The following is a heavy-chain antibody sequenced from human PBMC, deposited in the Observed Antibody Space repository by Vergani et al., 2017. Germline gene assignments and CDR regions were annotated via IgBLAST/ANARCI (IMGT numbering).Heavy chain of an antibody. CDR2: ISSSSSTI. CDR3: ARDQGSYYKVADAFDI. CDR1: GFTFSSYG. D-gene: IGHD1-26*01. J-gene: IGHJ3*02. V-gene: IGHV3-48*01. Sequence: EVQLVESGGGVVQPGRSLRLSCAASGFTFSSYGMHWVRQAPGKGLEWVSYISSSSSTIYYADSVKGRFTISRDNAKNSLYLQMNSLRAEDTAVYYCARDQGSYYKVADAFDIWGQGTMVTVSS.